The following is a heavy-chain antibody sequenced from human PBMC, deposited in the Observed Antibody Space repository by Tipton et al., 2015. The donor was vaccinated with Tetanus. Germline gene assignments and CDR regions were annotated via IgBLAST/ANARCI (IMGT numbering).Heavy chain of an antibody. CDR1: GYTFTTHA. CDR2: INTNTGNP. D-gene: IGHD1-26*01. J-gene: IGHJ3*01. CDR3: ARGADGSYWTAFDV. V-gene: IGHV7-4-1*02. Sequence: QSGPEVKRPGASARLSCKTSGYTFTTHAIHWVRQAPGQGLEWVGWINTNTGNPTYAQAFTGRFVFSMDTSVSTTYLQISSLTADDTAVYYCARGADGSYWTAFDVWGQGKMLTVSS.